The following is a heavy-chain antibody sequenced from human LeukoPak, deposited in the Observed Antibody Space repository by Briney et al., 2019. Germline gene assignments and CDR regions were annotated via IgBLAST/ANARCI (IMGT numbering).Heavy chain of an antibody. J-gene: IGHJ4*02. CDR1: GFTFGDYG. Sequence: GRSLRLSCTASGFTFGDYGVTWFRPAPGKGLEWTAFIRTKSHGGTTEYAAPVKGRFTISRDDSETIAYLQMNGLKIEDTAMYYCARTYYYESSGWKPDYWGQGTLVTVSS. CDR3: ARTYYYESSGWKPDY. V-gene: IGHV3-49*03. D-gene: IGHD3-22*01. CDR2: IRTKSHGGTT.